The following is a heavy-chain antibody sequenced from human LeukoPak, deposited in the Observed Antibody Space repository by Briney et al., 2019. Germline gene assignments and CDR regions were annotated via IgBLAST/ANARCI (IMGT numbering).Heavy chain of an antibody. V-gene: IGHV3-53*01. CDR2: IYSDGST. J-gene: IGHJ6*02. Sequence: GGSLRLSCVASGFTVSSNCMSWVRQAPGKGLEWVSVIYSDGSTYYSDSVKGRFTISRDNAENTLYLQMNSLRAEDTAVYYCARGRYYGMDVWGQGTTVTVSS. CDR3: ARGRYYGMDV. CDR1: GFTVSSNC.